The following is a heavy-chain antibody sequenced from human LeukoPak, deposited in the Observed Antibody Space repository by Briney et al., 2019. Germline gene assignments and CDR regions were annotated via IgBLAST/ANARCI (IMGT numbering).Heavy chain of an antibody. CDR1: GYTFTGYY. V-gene: IGHV1-2*02. CDR2: INTNSGGT. J-gene: IGHJ4*02. D-gene: IGHD3-16*01. Sequence: ASVKVSFTASGYTFTGYYMHWVRQAPGQGLEWMGWINTNSGGTKYVQKFQGRVTMTRDTSISTAYMELSRLRSDDTAVYYCASGSLASYFDHWGQGTLVTVSS. CDR3: ASGSLASYFDH.